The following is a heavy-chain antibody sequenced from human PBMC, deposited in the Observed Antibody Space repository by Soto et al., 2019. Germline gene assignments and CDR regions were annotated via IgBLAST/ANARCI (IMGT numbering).Heavy chain of an antibody. Sequence: GGSLRLSCAASGFTFSSYSMNWVRQAPGKGLEWVSSISSSSSYIYYADSVKGRFTISRDNAKNSLYLQMNSLRAEDTAVYYCARDLGSMGVVVVLRYMDVWGKGTTVTVSS. CDR1: GFTFSSYS. CDR2: ISSSSSYI. CDR3: ARDLGSMGVVVVLRYMDV. D-gene: IGHD2-15*01. J-gene: IGHJ6*03. V-gene: IGHV3-21*01.